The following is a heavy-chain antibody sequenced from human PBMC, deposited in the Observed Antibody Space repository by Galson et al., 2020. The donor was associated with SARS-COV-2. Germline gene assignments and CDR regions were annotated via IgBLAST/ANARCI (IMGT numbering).Heavy chain of an antibody. D-gene: IGHD3-22*01. Sequence: GGSLRLSCAASGFTFSSYAMSWVRQAPGKGLEWVSAISGSGGSTYYADSVKGRFTISRDNSKNTLYLQMNSLRAEDTAVYYCAIDGSAYDQSHFDLWGRGTLVTVSS. J-gene: IGHJ2*01. V-gene: IGHV3-23*01. CDR3: AIDGSAYDQSHFDL. CDR1: GFTFSSYA. CDR2: ISGSGGST.